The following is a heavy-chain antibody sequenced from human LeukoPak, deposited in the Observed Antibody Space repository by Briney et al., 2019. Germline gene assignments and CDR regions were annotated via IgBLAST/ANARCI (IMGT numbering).Heavy chain of an antibody. D-gene: IGHD3-22*01. J-gene: IGHJ4*02. V-gene: IGHV3-30-3*01. Sequence: PGGSLRLSCAASGFTFSSYAMHWVRQAPGKGLEWVAVISYDGSNKYYADSVKGRFTISRDNSKNTLYLQMNSLRAEDTAVYYCAKDRLPFYDSSGRGGFDYWGQGTLVTVSS. CDR2: ISYDGSNK. CDR3: AKDRLPFYDSSGRGGFDY. CDR1: GFTFSSYA.